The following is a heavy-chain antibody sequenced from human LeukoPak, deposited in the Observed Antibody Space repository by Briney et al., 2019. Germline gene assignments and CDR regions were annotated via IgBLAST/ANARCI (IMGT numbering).Heavy chain of an antibody. V-gene: IGHV1-46*01. D-gene: IGHD3-9*01. Sequence: GASVKVSCKASGYTFTSYYMHWVRQAPGQGLEWMGIINPGGGSTSYAQKFQGRVTMTRDTSTSTVYMELSSLRSEDTAVYYCARDHSPYDILTGSWFDPWGQGTLVTVSS. CDR3: ARDHSPYDILTGSWFDP. J-gene: IGHJ5*02. CDR2: INPGGGST. CDR1: GYTFTSYY.